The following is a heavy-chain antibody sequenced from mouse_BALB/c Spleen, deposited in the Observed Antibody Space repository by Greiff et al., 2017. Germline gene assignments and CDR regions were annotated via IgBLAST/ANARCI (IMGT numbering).Heavy chain of an antibody. CDR3: ARGGGYYPSWFAY. D-gene: IGHD2-3*01. J-gene: IGHJ3*01. Sequence: EVQLQQSGAELVRPGALVKLSCKASGFNIKDYYMHWVKQRPEQGLEWIGWIDPENGNTIYDPKFQGKASITADTSSNTAYLQLSSLTSEDTAVYYCARGGGYYPSWFAYWGQGTLVTVSA. CDR2: IDPENGNT. CDR1: GFNIKDYY. V-gene: IGHV14-1*02.